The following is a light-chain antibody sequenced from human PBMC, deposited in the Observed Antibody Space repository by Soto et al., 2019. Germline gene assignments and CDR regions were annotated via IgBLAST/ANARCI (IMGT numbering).Light chain of an antibody. Sequence: EVVMTQSPATLSVSPGARAPLSCRASQSVSSNLAWYQQKPGQAPRLLIYGASTRAAGIPARFSGSGSGTDFTLTITSLQSEDFGVYYCHQHNNWWTFGQGTKVDI. CDR3: HQHNNWWT. CDR2: GAS. CDR1: QSVSSN. V-gene: IGKV3-15*01. J-gene: IGKJ1*01.